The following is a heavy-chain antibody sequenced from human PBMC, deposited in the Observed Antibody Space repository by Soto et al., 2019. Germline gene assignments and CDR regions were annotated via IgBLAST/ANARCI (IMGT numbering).Heavy chain of an antibody. CDR2: IYDSGST. J-gene: IGHJ4*02. V-gene: IGHV4-30-2*01. CDR1: GGSISSGGYC. CDR3: ASEPYDDYAAFDY. D-gene: IGHD4-17*01. Sequence: QLQLQESGSGLVKPSQTLSLTCAVSGGSISSGGYCWSWIRQPAGKGLEGIGYIYDSGSTNYNPSLKSRVSISVDRSKHQFSLKLNSVTAADTAVYYCASEPYDDYAAFDYWGQGTLVTVSS.